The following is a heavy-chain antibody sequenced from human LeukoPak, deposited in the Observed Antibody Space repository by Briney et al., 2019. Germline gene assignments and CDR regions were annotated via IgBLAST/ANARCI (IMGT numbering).Heavy chain of an antibody. CDR1: GFTFSSYS. V-gene: IGHV3-21*01. D-gene: IGHD2-21*02. CDR2: ISSSSSYI. J-gene: IGHJ3*02. Sequence: GGSLRLSCAASGFTFSSYSMNWVRQAPGKGLEWVSSISSSSSYIYYADSVKGRFTISRDNAKNSLCLQMNSPRAEDTAVYYCARDREAYCGGDCYPDAFDIWGQGTMVTVSS. CDR3: ARDREAYCGGDCYPDAFDI.